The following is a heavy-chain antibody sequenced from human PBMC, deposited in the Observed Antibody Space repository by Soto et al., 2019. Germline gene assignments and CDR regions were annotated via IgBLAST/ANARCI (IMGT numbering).Heavy chain of an antibody. D-gene: IGHD2-15*01. CDR2: VYYTGST. CDR3: ASNVAADDALDV. CDR1: GDSVSTFY. V-gene: IGHV4-59*02. J-gene: IGHJ3*01. Sequence: PSETLSLTCTVSGDSVSTFYWGWMRQSPGKELEWIGYVYYTGSTNYNPSLKSRVTISVDRSKNQFSLKLTSANAADTAVYYCASNVAADDALDVWGQGTMVTVSS.